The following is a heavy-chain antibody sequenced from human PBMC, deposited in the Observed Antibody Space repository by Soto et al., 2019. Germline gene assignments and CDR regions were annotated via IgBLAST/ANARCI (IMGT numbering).Heavy chain of an antibody. CDR3: ARGPDFWSGLNWFDP. D-gene: IGHD3-3*01. CDR2: IYYSGST. Sequence: PSETLSLTCTVSGGSISSYYWSWIRQPPGKGLEWIGYIYYSGSTNYNPSLKSRVTISVDTSKNQFSLKLSSVTAADTAVYYCARGPDFWSGLNWFDPWGQGTLVTVSS. J-gene: IGHJ5*02. CDR1: GGSISSYY. V-gene: IGHV4-59*01.